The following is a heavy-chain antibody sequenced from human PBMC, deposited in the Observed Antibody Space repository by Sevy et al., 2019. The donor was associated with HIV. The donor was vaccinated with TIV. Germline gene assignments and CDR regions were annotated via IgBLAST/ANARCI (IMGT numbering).Heavy chain of an antibody. Sequence: SETLSLTCTVSGGSISSGGYYWSWIRQHPGKGLEWIGYIYYSGSTYYNPSLKSRVTISVDTSKNQFSLKLSSVTAAETAVYYCARESTVRGGSGGIDYWGQGTLVTVSS. J-gene: IGHJ4*02. CDR1: GGSISSGGYY. V-gene: IGHV4-31*03. CDR2: IYYSGST. CDR3: ARESTVRGGSGGIDY. D-gene: IGHD4-4*01.